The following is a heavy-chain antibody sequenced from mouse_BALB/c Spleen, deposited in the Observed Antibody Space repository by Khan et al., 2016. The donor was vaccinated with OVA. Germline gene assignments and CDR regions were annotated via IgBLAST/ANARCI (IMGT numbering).Heavy chain of an antibody. D-gene: IGHD3-3*01. CDR1: GYTFSSYW. Sequence: QVQLQQSGAELMKPGASVKISCKATGYTFSSYWIEWVKQRPGHGLEWIGEILPGRGNSNNNEKFKGKATFTADTSSNIAYMQLNSLTSEDSAVYYCARGAETTYGMDYWGQGTSVTVSS. J-gene: IGHJ4*01. CDR2: ILPGRGNS. CDR3: ARGAETTYGMDY. V-gene: IGHV1-9*01.